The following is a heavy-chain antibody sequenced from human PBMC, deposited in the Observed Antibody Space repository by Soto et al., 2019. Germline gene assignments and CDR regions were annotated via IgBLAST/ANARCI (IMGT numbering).Heavy chain of an antibody. J-gene: IGHJ3*02. CDR2: ISGSGGST. Sequence: GGSLRLSCAASGFTFSSYAMSWVRQAPGKGLEWVSAISGSGGSTYYADSVKGRFTISRDNSKNTLYLQMNSLRAEDTAVYYCAKSRRYGDYIDGSDDAFDIWGQGTMVTVSS. D-gene: IGHD4-17*01. V-gene: IGHV3-23*01. CDR3: AKSRRYGDYIDGSDDAFDI. CDR1: GFTFSSYA.